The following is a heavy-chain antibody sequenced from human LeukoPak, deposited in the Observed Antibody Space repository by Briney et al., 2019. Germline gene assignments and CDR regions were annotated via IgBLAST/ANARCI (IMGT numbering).Heavy chain of an antibody. D-gene: IGHD1-26*01. CDR3: AKPSGSGVDY. CDR2: IGGSGGAI. Sequence: PGGSLRLSCGASGFTFSRYAMSWVRQAPGKGLQWVSEIGGSGGAIYYADSVKGRFTISRDNSKNTLYLQMNSVRSEDTALYYCAKPSGSGVDYWGQGTRVTVSS. CDR1: GFTFSRYA. V-gene: IGHV3-23*01. J-gene: IGHJ4*01.